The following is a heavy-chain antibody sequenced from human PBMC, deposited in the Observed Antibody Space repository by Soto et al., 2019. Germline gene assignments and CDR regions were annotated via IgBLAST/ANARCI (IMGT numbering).Heavy chain of an antibody. V-gene: IGHV1-69*06. CDR3: ARGVYGSGNYYTGPPAFDI. CDR1: GGTLSDHG. D-gene: IGHD3-10*01. Sequence: QVQLEQSGAEVKKPGSSVKISCKASGGTLSDHGVSWLRQAPGQGLEWVGGTIPVFNTAKYAPKFQGRVTIAADKSTNIAYMKLGSLRSDDTAFYYCARGVYGSGNYYTGPPAFDIWGQGTLVIVSS. J-gene: IGHJ3*02. CDR2: TIPVFNTA.